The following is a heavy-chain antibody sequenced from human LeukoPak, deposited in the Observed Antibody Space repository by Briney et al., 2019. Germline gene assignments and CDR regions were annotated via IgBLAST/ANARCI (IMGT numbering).Heavy chain of an antibody. J-gene: IGHJ4*02. CDR2: ISSSSSYT. V-gene: IGHV3-21*05. Sequence: GGSLRLSCAASGFTFSSYAMHWVRQAPGKGLEWVSYISSSSSYTNYADSVKGRFTISRDNAKNSLYLQMNSLRAEDTAVYYCARSKDYGDYVFDYWGQGTLVTVSS. D-gene: IGHD4-17*01. CDR3: ARSKDYGDYVFDY. CDR1: GFTFSSYA.